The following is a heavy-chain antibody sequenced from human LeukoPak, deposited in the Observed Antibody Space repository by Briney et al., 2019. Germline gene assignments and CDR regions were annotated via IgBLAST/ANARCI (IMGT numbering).Heavy chain of an antibody. CDR3: SRDRYYYDSSGYYY. CDR1: GFTFSSYA. J-gene: IGHJ4*02. Sequence: LTGGSLRLSCAASGFTFSSYAMSWVRQAPGKGLEWVSAISGSGGSTYYADSVKGRFTISRDNSKNTLYLQMGSLRAEDMAVYYCSRDRYYYDSSGYYYWGQGTLVTVSS. D-gene: IGHD3-22*01. V-gene: IGHV3-23*01. CDR2: ISGSGGST.